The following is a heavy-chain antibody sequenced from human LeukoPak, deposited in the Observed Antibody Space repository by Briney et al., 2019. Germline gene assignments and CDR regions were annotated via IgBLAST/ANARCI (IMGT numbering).Heavy chain of an antibody. CDR1: GGSISSYY. V-gene: IGHV4-59*08. CDR2: IYYSGST. J-gene: IGHJ6*02. Sequence: SETLSLTCTVSGGSISSYYWSWIRQPPGEGLEWIGYIYYSGSTNYNPSLKSRVTISVDTSKNQFSLKLSSVTAADTAVYYCARHDFWSGFSYYYYYGMDVWGQGTTVTVSS. CDR3: ARHDFWSGFSYYYYYGMDV. D-gene: IGHD3-3*01.